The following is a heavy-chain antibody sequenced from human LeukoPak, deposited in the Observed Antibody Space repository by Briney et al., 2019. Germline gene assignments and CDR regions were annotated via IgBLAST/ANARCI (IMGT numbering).Heavy chain of an antibody. Sequence: ASVKVSCKASGYGFTGYDMHWVRQAPGQGLEWMGWINTNSGGTNYAQKFQGRVTMTRDTSISTAYMELSRLRPDDTAVYYCARDWGYFDSRGYCDYWGQGTLVTVSS. J-gene: IGHJ4*02. CDR3: ARDWGYFDSRGYCDY. D-gene: IGHD3-22*01. CDR2: INTNSGGT. CDR1: GYGFTGYD. V-gene: IGHV1-2*02.